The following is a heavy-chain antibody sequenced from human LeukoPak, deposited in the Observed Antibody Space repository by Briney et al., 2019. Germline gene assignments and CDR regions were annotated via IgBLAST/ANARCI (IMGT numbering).Heavy chain of an antibody. D-gene: IGHD3-16*02. CDR3: TRERRGSYHAFDY. V-gene: IGHV3-11*01. Sequence: GGSLRLSCASSGFSFSNYYMSWVRQAPGKGLEWISYITTSGSSTNYADSVKGRFIISRDNAKNSVVLQMNSLRTEDTAVYYCTRERRGSYHAFDYWGQGTLVTVSS. CDR2: ITTSGSST. CDR1: GFSFSNYY. J-gene: IGHJ4*02.